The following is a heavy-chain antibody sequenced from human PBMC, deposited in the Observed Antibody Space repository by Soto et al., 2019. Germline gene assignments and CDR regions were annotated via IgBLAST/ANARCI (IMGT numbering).Heavy chain of an antibody. J-gene: IGHJ4*02. CDR1: SGTINIFY. Sequence: ASETLSLTCTVSSGTINIFYWSLIRQPAGKGLEWIGRIHSSGTTNYNPSLKSRVTMSVDTSRNQFSLKLTSVTAADTAVYYCARDRIIGTSYHDYWGQGGLVTVSS. CDR2: IHSSGTT. V-gene: IGHV4-4*07. CDR3: ARDRIIGTSYHDY. D-gene: IGHD1-7*01.